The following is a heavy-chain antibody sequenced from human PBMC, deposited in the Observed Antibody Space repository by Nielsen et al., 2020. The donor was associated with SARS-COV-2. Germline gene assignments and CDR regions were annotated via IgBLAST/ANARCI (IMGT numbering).Heavy chain of an antibody. CDR3: ARDRGDGYNSGVDY. J-gene: IGHJ4*02. Sequence: ASVKVSCKASGYTFTTYAINWVRQAPGQGLEWMGWINTHTGNPTNAQGFTGRFVFSSDTSVSTAYLQISSLRPEDTAVYYCARDRGDGYNSGVDYWGQGTLVTVSS. D-gene: IGHD5-24*01. V-gene: IGHV7-4-1*02. CDR2: INTHTGNP. CDR1: GYTFTTYA.